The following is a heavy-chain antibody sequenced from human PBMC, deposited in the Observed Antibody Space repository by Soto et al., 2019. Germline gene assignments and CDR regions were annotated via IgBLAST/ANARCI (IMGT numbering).Heavy chain of an antibody. Sequence: EVQLLESGGGLVQPGGSLRLSCAASGFTFSSYAMSWVRQAPGKGLEWISAVSGSGGSTYYADSVKGRFTISRDNSKDTLYLQMNNPSAEDTAVYDCANPPDYNCNDSWGQGTLVTVSS. CDR2: VSGSGGST. CDR3: ANPPDYNCNDS. D-gene: IGHD1-20*01. CDR1: GFTFSSYA. J-gene: IGHJ5*01. V-gene: IGHV3-23*01.